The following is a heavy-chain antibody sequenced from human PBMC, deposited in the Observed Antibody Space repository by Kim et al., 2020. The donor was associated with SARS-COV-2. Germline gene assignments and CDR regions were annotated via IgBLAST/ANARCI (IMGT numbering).Heavy chain of an antibody. Sequence: GGSLRLSCAASGFTFSSYDMHWVRQATGKGLEWVSAIGTAGDTYYPGSVKGRFTISRENAKNSLYLQMNSQRAGDTAVYYCARAFGSGYDYSRYYYYGMDVWGQGATVTVSS. CDR3: ARAFGSGYDYSRYYYYGMDV. V-gene: IGHV3-13*01. J-gene: IGHJ6*02. CDR1: GFTFSSYD. CDR2: IGTAGDT. D-gene: IGHD5-12*01.